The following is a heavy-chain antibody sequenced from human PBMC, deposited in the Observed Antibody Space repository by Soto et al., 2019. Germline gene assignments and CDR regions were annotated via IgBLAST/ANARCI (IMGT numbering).Heavy chain of an antibody. V-gene: IGHV4-61*01. CDR3: ARALVLESYYYGMDV. Sequence: SETLSLTCTVSGGSVSSGSYYWSWIRQPPGKGLEWIGYIYYSGSTNYNPSLKSRVTISVDTSKNQFSLKLSSVTAADTAVYYCARALVLESYYYGMDVWGQGTTVTVSS. CDR1: GGSVSSGSYY. J-gene: IGHJ6*02. CDR2: IYYSGST. D-gene: IGHD1-1*01.